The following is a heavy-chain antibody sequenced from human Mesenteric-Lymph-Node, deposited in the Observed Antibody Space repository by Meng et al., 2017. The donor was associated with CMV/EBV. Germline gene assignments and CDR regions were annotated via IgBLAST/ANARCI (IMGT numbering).Heavy chain of an antibody. CDR2: VHYTGGT. V-gene: IGHV4-39*01. J-gene: IGHJ5*02. CDR3: ARPFPSWQSPRLDPFGA. D-gene: IGHD6-19*01. Sequence: QLQLREAGPGQLKPSETLPLTCTVSGDSISSFSYWGWIRQPPGRGLEWIGSVHYTGGTYYSPSLKSRVTVSVDTSKNQFSLRLTSVTAADTAVYYCARPFPSWQSPRLDPFGAWGQGTLVTVSS. CDR1: GDSISSFSY.